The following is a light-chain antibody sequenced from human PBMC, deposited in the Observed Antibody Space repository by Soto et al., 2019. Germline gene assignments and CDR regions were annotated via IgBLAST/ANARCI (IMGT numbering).Light chain of an antibody. CDR3: QQSYSTVWT. V-gene: IGKV1-39*01. Sequence: DIQMTQSPSSLSASVGDRVTITCRASQSISSYLNWYQQKPGKAPKLLIYAASSLQSGVTSRFSGSGSGTDFTLTISSLQPEDFATYYCQQSYSTVWTFGQRTKVDIK. CDR1: QSISSY. J-gene: IGKJ1*01. CDR2: AAS.